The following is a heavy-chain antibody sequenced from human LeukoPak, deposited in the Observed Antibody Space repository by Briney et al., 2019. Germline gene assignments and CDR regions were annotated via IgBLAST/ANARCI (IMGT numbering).Heavy chain of an antibody. V-gene: IGHV3-23*01. Sequence: PGASLRLSCAASGFTFSSYAMSWVRQAPGKGLEWVSAISGSGGSTYYADSVKGRFTISRDNSKNTLYLQMISLRAEDTAVYYCAKDLARITMTVVVIRRDYYYYGMDVWGQGTTATVSS. J-gene: IGHJ6*02. CDR3: AKDLARITMTVVVIRRDYYYYGMDV. CDR2: ISGSGGST. CDR1: GFTFSSYA. D-gene: IGHD3-22*01.